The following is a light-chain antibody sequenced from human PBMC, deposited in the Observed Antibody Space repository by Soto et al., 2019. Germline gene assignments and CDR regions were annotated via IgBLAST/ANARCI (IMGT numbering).Light chain of an antibody. J-gene: IGLJ3*02. CDR1: SSNIGSNT. Sequence: QSVLTQPPSASGTPGQRVTISCSGSSSNIGSNTVNWHQQLPGTAPKLLIYSNNQRPSGVPDRFSGSKSGTPASLAISGLQSEDEADYYCAAWDDSLNGRVFGGGTKLTVL. CDR2: SNN. V-gene: IGLV1-44*01. CDR3: AAWDDSLNGRV.